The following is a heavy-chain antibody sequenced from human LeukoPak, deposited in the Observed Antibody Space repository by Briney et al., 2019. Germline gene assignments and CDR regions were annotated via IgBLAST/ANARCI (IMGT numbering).Heavy chain of an antibody. D-gene: IGHD5-24*01. Sequence: PSQTLSLTRTVSGGSISSGGYYWSWLRQHPGKGLEWIGYIYYSGSTYYNPSLKSRVTISVDTSKNQFSLKLSSVTAADTAVYYCASESGTGYNSLVFDYWGQGALVTVSS. V-gene: IGHV4-31*03. CDR3: ASESGTGYNSLVFDY. J-gene: IGHJ4*02. CDR1: GGSISSGGYY. CDR2: IYYSGST.